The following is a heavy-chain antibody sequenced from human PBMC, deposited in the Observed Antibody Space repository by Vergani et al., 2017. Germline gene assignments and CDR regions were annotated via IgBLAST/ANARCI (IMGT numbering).Heavy chain of an antibody. CDR1: GYTFVNHP. CDR3: ARGDYGILTGYRY. D-gene: IGHD3-9*01. V-gene: IGHV1-18*04. Sequence: QAQLGQSDSEVKKPGDSVTLSCKTSGYTFVNHPITWVRQAPGQGLEWMGWISPYNHKTLYSQKVEGRVTMTSDTSSSTVYMELSSLRSEDTAIYYCARGDYGILTGYRYWGQGTLVTVSA. J-gene: IGHJ4*02. CDR2: ISPYNHKT.